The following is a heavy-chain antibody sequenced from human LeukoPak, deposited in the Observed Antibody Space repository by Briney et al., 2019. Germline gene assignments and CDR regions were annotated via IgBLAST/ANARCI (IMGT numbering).Heavy chain of an antibody. Sequence: GGSLRLSCAVSGFTFEDYAMHWVRQAPGKGLEWVSAISWNSGSIGHADSVKGRFTFSRDNAKNSLYLQMNSLRTEDTALYYCAKTGGYSNYYFDYWGQGTLVTVSS. D-gene: IGHD4-4*01. J-gene: IGHJ4*02. CDR2: ISWNSGSI. V-gene: IGHV3-9*01. CDR3: AKTGGYSNYYFDY. CDR1: GFTFEDYA.